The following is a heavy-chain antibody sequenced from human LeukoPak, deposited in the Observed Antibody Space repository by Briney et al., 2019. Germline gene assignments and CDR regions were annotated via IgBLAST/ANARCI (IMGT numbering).Heavy chain of an antibody. CDR3: WQGGYFDY. Sequence: PGGSLRLSCAASGFTFNSYWMHWVRQAPGTGLVWVSRINDDGSTTSYADSVKGRFTISRDNAKNTLYLQMNSLRAEDTAVYYCWQGGYFDYWGQGALVTVSS. V-gene: IGHV3-74*01. D-gene: IGHD3-22*01. J-gene: IGHJ4*02. CDR2: INDDGSTT. CDR1: GFTFNSYW.